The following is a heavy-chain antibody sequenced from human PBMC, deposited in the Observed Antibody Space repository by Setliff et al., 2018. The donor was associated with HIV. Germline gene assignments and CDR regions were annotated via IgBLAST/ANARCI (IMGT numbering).Heavy chain of an antibody. V-gene: IGHV4-4*07. Sequence: SETLSLTCTVSGGSISSYYWSWIRQPAGKGLEWIGRIYSSGSTNYNPSLESRVTMSVDTSKNQFSLNLRSLTAADTAVYYWARSGCTCCPMGYWGQGTLVTVSS. CDR1: GGSISSYY. CDR3: ARSGCTCCPMGY. CDR2: IYSSGST. J-gene: IGHJ4*02. D-gene: IGHD2-2*01.